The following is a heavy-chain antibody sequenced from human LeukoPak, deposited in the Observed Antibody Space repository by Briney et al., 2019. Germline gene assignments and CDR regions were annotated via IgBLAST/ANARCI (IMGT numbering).Heavy chain of an antibody. Sequence: ASVKVSCKASGGTFSGYAISWVRQAPGQGLEWMGGIIPIFGTANYAQKFQGRVTITADESTSTAYMELSSLRSEDTAVYYCARAPWWSSGAAPDNDAFDIWGQGTMVTVSS. CDR3: ARAPWWSSGAAPDNDAFDI. CDR2: IIPIFGTA. V-gene: IGHV1-69*13. J-gene: IGHJ3*02. D-gene: IGHD2-8*02. CDR1: GGTFSGYA.